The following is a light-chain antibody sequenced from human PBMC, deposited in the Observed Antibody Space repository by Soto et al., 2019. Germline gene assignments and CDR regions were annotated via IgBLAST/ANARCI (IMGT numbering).Light chain of an antibody. CDR3: TSYTTISTLA. V-gene: IGLV2-14*01. CDR2: DVS. CDR1: SSDVGGYNY. Sequence: QSALTQPASVSGSPGQSITISCTGTSSDVGGYNYVSWYQQHPGKVPKLMIYDVSYRPSGVSNRFSGSKSGNTASLTISGLQAEDESDYYCTSYTTISTLAFGGGTKLTVL. J-gene: IGLJ3*02.